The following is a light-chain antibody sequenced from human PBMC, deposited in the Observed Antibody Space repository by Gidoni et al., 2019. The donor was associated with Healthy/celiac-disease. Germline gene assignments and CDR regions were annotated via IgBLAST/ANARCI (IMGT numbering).Light chain of an antibody. CDR3: QSYDSSLSGWV. CDR2: GNS. J-gene: IGLJ3*02. CDR1: SPNIGAGYD. V-gene: IGLV1-40*01. Sequence: QSVLTQPPSVSGAPGQSVTIPCTGSSPNIGAGYDVHWYQQLPGTAPKLLIYGNSNRPSGVPDRFSGSKSGTSASLAITGLQAEDEADYYCQSYDSSLSGWVFGGGTKLTVL.